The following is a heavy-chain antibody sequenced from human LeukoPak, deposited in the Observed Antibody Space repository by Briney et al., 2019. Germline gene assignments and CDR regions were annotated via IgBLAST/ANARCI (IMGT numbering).Heavy chain of an antibody. CDR2: INPSGGST. Sequence: ASVKVSCKASGYTFTRYYMHWVRQAPGQGLEWMGIINPSGGSTNYAQKFQGRVTMTRDTSTNTVYMELSSLRSEDTAVYYCASLATVGLMGADGDDAFDIWGQGTMVTVSS. J-gene: IGHJ3*02. CDR1: GYTFTRYY. V-gene: IGHV1-46*01. CDR3: ASLATVGLMGADGDDAFDI. D-gene: IGHD1-26*01.